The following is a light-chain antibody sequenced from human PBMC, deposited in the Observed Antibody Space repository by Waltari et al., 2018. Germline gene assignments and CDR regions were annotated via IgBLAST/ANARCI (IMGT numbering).Light chain of an antibody. CDR3: QKSSSTPPWT. Sequence: DIQMTQSPSSLSASVGDRVTITCRASQSISIYLHWYQQKPGKAPKLLIYAASSLQSGVPSRFSGSGSGTDFTLTISSLQPEDFATYYCQKSSSTPPWTFGQGTKVEIK. V-gene: IGKV1-39*01. CDR1: QSISIY. J-gene: IGKJ1*01. CDR2: AAS.